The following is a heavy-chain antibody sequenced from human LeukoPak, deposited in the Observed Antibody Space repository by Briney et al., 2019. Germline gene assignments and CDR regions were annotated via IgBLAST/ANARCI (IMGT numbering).Heavy chain of an antibody. Sequence: ASVKVSCKASGYTFTSYGISWVRQAPGQGLEWMGWISAYNGNTNYAQKLQGRVTMTTDTSTSTAYMELRSLRSDDTAVYYCARAPRLLWFGELLRDYWGQGTLVTVSS. CDR2: ISAYNGNT. D-gene: IGHD3-10*01. CDR3: ARAPRLLWFGELLRDY. J-gene: IGHJ4*02. V-gene: IGHV1-18*04. CDR1: GYTFTSYG.